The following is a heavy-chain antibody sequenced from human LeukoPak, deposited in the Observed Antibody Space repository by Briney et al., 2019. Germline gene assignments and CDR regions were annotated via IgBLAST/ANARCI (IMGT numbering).Heavy chain of an antibody. CDR3: ARDNLGRGVGDRRIDY. Sequence: KASETLSLTCAVYGGSFSGYYWSWIRQPAGKGLEWIGRIYTSGSTNYNPSLKSRVTISVDTSKNQFSLKLSSVTAADTAVYYCARDNLGRGVGDRRIDYWGQGTLVTVSS. D-gene: IGHD3-10*01. V-gene: IGHV4-4*07. J-gene: IGHJ4*02. CDR1: GGSFSGYY. CDR2: IYTSGST.